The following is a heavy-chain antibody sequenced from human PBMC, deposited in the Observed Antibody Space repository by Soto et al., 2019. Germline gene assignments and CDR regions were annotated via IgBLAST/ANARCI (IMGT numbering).Heavy chain of an antibody. CDR1: GFTFSSYG. Sequence: GGSLRVSCAASGFTFSSYGMHWGRQAPGKGLEWVAVIWYDGSNKYYADSVKGRFTISRDNSKTTLYLQLNSLRAEETAVYYWARDSNIRCSGFSCYKNNILYYFAFSAHRSSDPVSS. J-gene: IGHJ4*01. CDR2: IWYDGSNK. D-gene: IGHD2-15*01. V-gene: IGHV3-33*01. CDR3: ARDSNIRCSGFSCYKNNILYYFAF.